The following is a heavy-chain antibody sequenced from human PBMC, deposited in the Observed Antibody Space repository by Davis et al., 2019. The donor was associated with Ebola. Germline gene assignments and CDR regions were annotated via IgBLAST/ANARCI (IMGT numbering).Heavy chain of an antibody. CDR2: IWYDGSNK. CDR1: GFTFSSYG. V-gene: IGHV3-33*01. J-gene: IGHJ5*02. Sequence: PGGSLRLSCAASGFTFSSYGMHWVRQAPGKGLEWVAVIWYDGSNKYYADSVKGRFTISRDNSKNTLYLQMNSLRAEDTAVYYCARGPYCSSTSCYRGWWFDPWGQGTLVTVSS. D-gene: IGHD2-2*01. CDR3: ARGPYCSSTSCYRGWWFDP.